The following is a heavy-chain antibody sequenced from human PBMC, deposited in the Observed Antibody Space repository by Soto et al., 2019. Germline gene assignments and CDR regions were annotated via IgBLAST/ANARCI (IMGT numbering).Heavy chain of an antibody. J-gene: IGHJ4*02. CDR2: IGGGGGSP. CDR1: GFTFSSYA. D-gene: IGHD3-22*01. CDR3: SSGYHQRSLDY. Sequence: PGGSLRLSCAASGFTFSSYAMTWVRQAPGKGLEWVSAIGGGGGSPYYADSVKGRFTISRDNSKNTLYLQVNSLRAEDTATYYCSSGYHQRSLDYWGQGTQVTVSS. V-gene: IGHV3-23*01.